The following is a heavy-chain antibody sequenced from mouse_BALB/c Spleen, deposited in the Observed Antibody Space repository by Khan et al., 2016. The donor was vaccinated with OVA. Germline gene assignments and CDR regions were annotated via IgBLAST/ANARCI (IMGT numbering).Heavy chain of an antibody. Sequence: QVTLKESGPGLVAPSQSLSITCTVSGFSLTNYGVSWVRQPPGKGLEWLGVIWGDGSTNYHSGLISRLSISKDNSKSQVFLKLNSLQTDDTATYXCAGFESSYYAVGYWGQGTSVTVSS. V-gene: IGHV2-3*01. CDR3: AGFESSYYAVGY. J-gene: IGHJ4*01. CDR1: GFSLTNYG. CDR2: IWGDGST.